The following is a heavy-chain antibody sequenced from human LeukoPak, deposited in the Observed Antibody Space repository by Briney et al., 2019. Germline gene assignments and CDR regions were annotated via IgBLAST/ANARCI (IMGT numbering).Heavy chain of an antibody. D-gene: IGHD3-22*01. V-gene: IGHV3-48*03. J-gene: IGHJ1*01. CDR1: GFTFSSYE. CDR2: ISSSGSTI. Sequence: GGSLRLSCAASGFTFSSYEMNWVRQAPGKGLEWVSYISSSGSTIYYADSVKGRFTISRDNAKNSLYLQMNSLRAEDTAVYYCAKGKIVVVRPPAEYFQHWGQGTLVTVSS. CDR3: AKGKIVVVRPPAEYFQH.